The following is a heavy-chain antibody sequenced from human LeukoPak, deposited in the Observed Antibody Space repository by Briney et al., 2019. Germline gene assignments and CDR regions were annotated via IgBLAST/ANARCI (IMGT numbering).Heavy chain of an antibody. CDR3: ARYGSSWTYYYYYGMDV. V-gene: IGHV1-69*13. CDR1: GGTFSSYA. D-gene: IGHD6-13*01. Sequence: SVKVSCKASGGTFSSYAINWVRQAPGQGLEWMGGIIPIFGTANYAQKLQGRVTITADESTSTAYMELSSLRSEDTAVYYCARYGSSWTYYYYYGMDVWGQGTTVTVSS. CDR2: IIPIFGTA. J-gene: IGHJ6*02.